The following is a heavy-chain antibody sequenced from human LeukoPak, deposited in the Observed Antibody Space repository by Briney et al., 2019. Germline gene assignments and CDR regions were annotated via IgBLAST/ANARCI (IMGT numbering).Heavy chain of an antibody. J-gene: IGHJ4*02. Sequence: SETLSLTCTVSGGSISSYYWSWIRQPPGKGLEWIGYIYYSGSTNNNPSLKSRVTISVDTSKNQFSLKLSSVTAADTAVYYCARGYCSGGSCYPYYFDYWGQGTLVTVSS. CDR3: ARGYCSGGSCYPYYFDY. CDR1: GGSISSYY. CDR2: IYYSGST. D-gene: IGHD2-15*01. V-gene: IGHV4-59*01.